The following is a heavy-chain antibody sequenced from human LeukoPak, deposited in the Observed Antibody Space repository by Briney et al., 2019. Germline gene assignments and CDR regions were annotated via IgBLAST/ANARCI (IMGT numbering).Heavy chain of an antibody. D-gene: IGHD1-14*01. CDR2: IYSGGST. Sequence: GGSLRLSCAASALTGSSNYMSWVRQAPGKGLEWVSVIYSGGSTYYADAVKGRFTISRDNSKNTLYLQMNSLRAEDTAVYYCARSGRLSSSSFFDYWGQGTLVTVSS. CDR1: ALTGSSNY. CDR3: ARSGRLSSSSFFDY. V-gene: IGHV3-53*01. J-gene: IGHJ4*02.